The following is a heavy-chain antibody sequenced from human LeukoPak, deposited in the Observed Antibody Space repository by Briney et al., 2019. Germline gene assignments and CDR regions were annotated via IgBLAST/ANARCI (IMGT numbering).Heavy chain of an antibody. D-gene: IGHD1-26*01. J-gene: IGHJ4*02. CDR1: GFTFSNYA. Sequence: GGSLRLSCAASGFTFSNYAMSWVRQAPGKGLEWVAVISYDGSNKYYADSVKGRFTISRDNSKNTLYLQMNSLRAEDTAVYYCANSGSYLEFDYWGQGTLVTVSS. CDR2: ISYDGSNK. CDR3: ANSGSYLEFDY. V-gene: IGHV3-30*18.